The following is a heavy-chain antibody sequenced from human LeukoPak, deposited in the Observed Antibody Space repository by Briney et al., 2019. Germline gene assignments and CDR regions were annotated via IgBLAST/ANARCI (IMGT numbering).Heavy chain of an antibody. J-gene: IGHJ4*02. CDR2: IDWDNDK. Sequence: SGPTLVNPTQTLTLTCTFSGFSLSTNGMHASSIRQPPGKAMEWLARIDWDNDKFYSTSLRTRLTSFKNTSKNQVVLTMTNMDPVYTATYYCARSSDGSFYDYWGQGTLVTVSS. V-gene: IGHV2-70*04. CDR1: GFSLSTNGMH. CDR3: ARSSDGSFYDY. D-gene: IGHD1-26*01.